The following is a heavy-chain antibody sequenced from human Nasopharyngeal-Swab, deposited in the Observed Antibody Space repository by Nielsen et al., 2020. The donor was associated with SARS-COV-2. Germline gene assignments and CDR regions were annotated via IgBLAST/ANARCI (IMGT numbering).Heavy chain of an antibody. D-gene: IGHD5-18*01. CDR2: TSSSSSYI. CDR3: ARPRGYSYGYPPDY. V-gene: IGHV3-21*01. CDR1: GFTFSSYS. Sequence: GGSLRLSCAASGFTFSSYSMNWVRQAPGKGLEWVSSTSSSSSYIYYADSVKGRFTISRDNAKNSLYLQMNSLRAEDTAVYYCARPRGYSYGYPPDYWGQGTLVTVSS. J-gene: IGHJ4*02.